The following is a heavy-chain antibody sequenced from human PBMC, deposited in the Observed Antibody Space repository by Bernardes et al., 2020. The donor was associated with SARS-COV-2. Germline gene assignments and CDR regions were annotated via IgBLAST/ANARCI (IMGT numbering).Heavy chain of an antibody. CDR2: ISYNGGSA. D-gene: IGHD3-10*01. V-gene: IGHV3-64*02. CDR1: GFTFNTYA. CDR3: ARAPITMVRGIELNY. J-gene: IGHJ4*02. Sequence: GGSLRLSCVGSGFTFNTYAMYWVRQAPGKGLEYVSAISYNGGSAYYADSVKGRFTISRENSQNTLFLQMRSLRVEDMAVYYCARAPITMVRGIELNYWGQGTLVTVSS.